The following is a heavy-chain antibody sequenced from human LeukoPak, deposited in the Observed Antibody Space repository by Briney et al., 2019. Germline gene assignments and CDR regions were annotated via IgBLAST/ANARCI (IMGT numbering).Heavy chain of an antibody. CDR1: GFTYSSYS. D-gene: IGHD4-23*01. Sequence: GGSLRLSCAASGFTYSSYSMNWVRQAPGKGLEWVSYISSSSSTIYYAASVKGRFTISRDNAKNSLYLQMNSLRDEDPAVYYCARTNYGGNSGFDYWGQGTLVTVSS. CDR2: ISSSSSTI. CDR3: ARTNYGGNSGFDY. V-gene: IGHV3-48*02. J-gene: IGHJ4*02.